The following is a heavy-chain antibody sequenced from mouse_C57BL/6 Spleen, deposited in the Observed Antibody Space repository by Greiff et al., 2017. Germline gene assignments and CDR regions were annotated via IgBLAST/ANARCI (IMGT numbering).Heavy chain of an antibody. J-gene: IGHJ2*01. CDR3: ARNWGNSFDY. Sequence: QVQLKESGPGLVQPSQSLSITCTVSGFSLTSYGVHWVRQSPGKGLEWLGVIWSGGSTDCNAAFISRLSISKDNSKSQVFFKMNSLQADDTAIYYCARNWGNSFDYWGQGTTLTVSS. CDR2: IWSGGST. CDR1: GFSLTSYG. V-gene: IGHV2-2*01.